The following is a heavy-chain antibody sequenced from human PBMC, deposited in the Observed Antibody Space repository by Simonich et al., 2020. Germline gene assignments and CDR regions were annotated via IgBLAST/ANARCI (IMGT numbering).Heavy chain of an antibody. J-gene: IGHJ6*03. D-gene: IGHD6-13*01. CDR2: SNPNSGGT. CDR1: GYTFTGYY. Sequence: QVQLVQSGAEVKKPGASVKVSCKASGYTFTGYYMHWVRQAPGQGLEWMGWSNPNSGGTNNAQKFKGRVTMTRDTSISTAYMELSRLRSDDTAVYYCARGRIAAAGTYYYYYMDVWGKGTTVTVSS. CDR3: ARGRIAAAGTYYYYYMDV. V-gene: IGHV1-2*02.